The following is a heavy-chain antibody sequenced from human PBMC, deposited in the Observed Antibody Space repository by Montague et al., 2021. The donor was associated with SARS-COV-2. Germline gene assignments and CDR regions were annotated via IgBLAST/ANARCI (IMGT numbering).Heavy chain of an antibody. V-gene: IGHV4-34*01. Sequence: SETLSLTCAVYGGSFSGYYWTWIRQSPGKGLEWIGEINHSGSTNYSPSLESRVAISVDTSKNQFSLKLNSVTAADTATYYCARATVDINMILVVITSVNHYFDSWGQGTLDTVSP. CDR2: INHSGST. CDR3: ARATVDINMILVVITSVNHYFDS. D-gene: IGHD3-22*01. CDR1: GGSFSGYY. J-gene: IGHJ4*02.